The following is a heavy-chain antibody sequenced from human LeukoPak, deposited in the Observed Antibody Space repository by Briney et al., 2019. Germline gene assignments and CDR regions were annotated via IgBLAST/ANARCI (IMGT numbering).Heavy chain of an antibody. CDR1: CGSLSSSSYY. Sequence: PSETLSLTCTVSCGSLSSSSYYCGWIRQPPGKGLEWIGSIYYSGSTYYNPSLKSRVTISVDTSKNQFSLKLSSVTAADAAVYYCARQSGYYGPGTNDYWGQGTLVTVSS. CDR2: IYYSGST. CDR3: ARQSGYYGPGTNDY. D-gene: IGHD3-3*01. V-gene: IGHV4-39*01. J-gene: IGHJ4*02.